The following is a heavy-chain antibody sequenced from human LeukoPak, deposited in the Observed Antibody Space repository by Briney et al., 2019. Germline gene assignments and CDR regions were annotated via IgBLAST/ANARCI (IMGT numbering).Heavy chain of an antibody. CDR3: AKDNSGYYYGFYYFDY. D-gene: IGHD3-22*01. CDR1: GFSFSRHG. V-gene: IGHV3-23*01. CDR2: ISGSGGST. Sequence: GGSLRLSCAASGFSFSRHGMYWVRQAPGKGLEWVSAISGSGGSTYYADSVKGRFTISRDNSKNTLYLQMNSLRAEDTAVYYCAKDNSGYYYGFYYFDYWGQGTLVTVSS. J-gene: IGHJ4*02.